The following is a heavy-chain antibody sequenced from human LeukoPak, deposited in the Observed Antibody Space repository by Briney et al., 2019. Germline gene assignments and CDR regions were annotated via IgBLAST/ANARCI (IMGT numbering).Heavy chain of an antibody. J-gene: IGHJ4*02. CDR2: ISDNSAGT. Sequence: GGSLRLSCAASGFTFSNYAMSWVRQAPGKGLEWVSSISDNSAGTYYADSVRGRFTISRDYSKNMLYMQMNSLRVEDTAVYYCAKYGTVVAGKGLPDWWGQGTLVTVSS. CDR1: GFTFSNYA. D-gene: IGHD6-19*01. CDR3: AKYGTVVAGKGLPDW. V-gene: IGHV3-23*01.